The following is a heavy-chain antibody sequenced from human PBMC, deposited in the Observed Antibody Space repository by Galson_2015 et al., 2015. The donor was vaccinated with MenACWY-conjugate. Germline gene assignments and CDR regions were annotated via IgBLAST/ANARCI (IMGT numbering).Heavy chain of an antibody. D-gene: IGHD3/OR15-3a*01. CDR1: GFTFSSSA. CDR2: FSGSGKDT. J-gene: IGHJ4*02. Sequence: SLRLSCAASGFTFSSSAMAWVRQAPGKGLEWVSGFSGSGKDTYYADSVKGRFTISRDNSKNTLYLQMNSLRAEDTALYYCVKLKISWTTRAGIGNWGQGTLVTVSS. CDR3: VKLKISWTTRAGIGN. V-gene: IGHV3-23*01.